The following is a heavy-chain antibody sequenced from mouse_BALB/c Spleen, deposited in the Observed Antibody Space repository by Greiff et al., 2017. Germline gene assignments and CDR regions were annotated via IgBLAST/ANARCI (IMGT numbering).Heavy chain of an antibody. Sequence: EVKLVESGPGLVKPSQSLSLTCSVTGYSITSGYYWNWIRQFPGNKLEWMGYISYDGSNNYNPSLKNRISITRDTSKNQFFLKLNSVTTEDTATYYCAREITTVVATEAMDYWGQGTSVTVSS. CDR3: AREITTVVATEAMDY. V-gene: IGHV3-6*02. CDR1: GYSITSGYY. J-gene: IGHJ4*01. D-gene: IGHD1-1*01. CDR2: ISYDGSN.